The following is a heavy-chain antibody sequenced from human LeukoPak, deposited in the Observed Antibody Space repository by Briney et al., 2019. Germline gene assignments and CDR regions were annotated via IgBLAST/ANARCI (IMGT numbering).Heavy chain of an antibody. J-gene: IGHJ4*02. CDR2: ISSSGSTI. V-gene: IGHV3-48*03. Sequence: SGGSLRLSCAASGFTFSSYEMNWVRQAPGKGLEWVSYISSSGSTIYYADSVKGRFTISRDNAKNSLYPQMNSLRAEDTAVYYCARDFGTVAGIWFGYWGQGTLVTVSS. CDR3: ARDFGTVAGIWFGY. D-gene: IGHD6-19*01. CDR1: GFTFSSYE.